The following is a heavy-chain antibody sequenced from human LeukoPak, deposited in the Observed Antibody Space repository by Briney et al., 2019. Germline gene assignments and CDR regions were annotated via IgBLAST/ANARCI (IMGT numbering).Heavy chain of an antibody. Sequence: GRSLRLSCAASGFTFSTYGMHWVRQAPGKGLEWVALISHDGSNKYYADSVKGRFTISRDNSKNTLYLQMNSLRAEDTAVYYCAKDPVEMATTAGIDYWGQGTLVTVSS. CDR3: AKDPVEMATTAGIDY. D-gene: IGHD5-24*01. J-gene: IGHJ4*02. V-gene: IGHV3-30*18. CDR1: GFTFSTYG. CDR2: ISHDGSNK.